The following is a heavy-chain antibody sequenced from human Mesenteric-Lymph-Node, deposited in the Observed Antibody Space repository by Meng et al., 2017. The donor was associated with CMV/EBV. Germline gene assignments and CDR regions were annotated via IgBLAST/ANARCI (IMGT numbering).Heavy chain of an antibody. CDR2: IYYSGST. V-gene: IGHV4-31*02. CDR1: SISSGGYY. CDR3: ARGVIVVVPAANNILDP. Sequence: SISSGGYYWSWIRQHPGEGLEWIGYIYYSGSTYYNPSLKSRVTISVDTSKNQFSLKLSSVTAADTAVYYCARGVIVVVPAANNILDPWGQGTLVTVSS. D-gene: IGHD2-2*01. J-gene: IGHJ5*02.